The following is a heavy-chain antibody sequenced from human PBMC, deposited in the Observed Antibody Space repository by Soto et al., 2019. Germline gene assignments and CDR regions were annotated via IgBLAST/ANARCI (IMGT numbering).Heavy chain of an antibody. V-gene: IGHV4-59*01. J-gene: IGHJ6*02. CDR3: ARVGEYCSGGSCYSVYYYYGMDV. CDR1: GGSISSYY. Sequence: SETLSLTCTVSGGSISSYYWSWIRQPPGKGLEWIGYIYYSGSTNYNPSLKSRVTISVDTSKNQFSLKLSSVTAADTAVYYCARVGEYCSGGSCYSVYYYYGMDVWGQGTTVTVSS. CDR2: IYYSGST. D-gene: IGHD2-15*01.